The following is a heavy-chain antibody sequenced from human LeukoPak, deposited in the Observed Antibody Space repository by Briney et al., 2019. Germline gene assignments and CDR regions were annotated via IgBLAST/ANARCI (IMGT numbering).Heavy chain of an antibody. J-gene: IGHJ4*02. V-gene: IGHV3-30-3*01. CDR1: GFTFSSFA. Sequence: GGSLRLSCAVSGFTFSSFAMHWVRQAPGKGLEWVTVVSYDGSSKYYADSVKGRFTISRDNSKNTLFLQMNSLRAEDTAVYYCARDPNSVYDPNRQLFDYWGQGALVTVSS. CDR2: VSYDGSSK. D-gene: IGHD5/OR15-5a*01. CDR3: ARDPNSVYDPNRQLFDY.